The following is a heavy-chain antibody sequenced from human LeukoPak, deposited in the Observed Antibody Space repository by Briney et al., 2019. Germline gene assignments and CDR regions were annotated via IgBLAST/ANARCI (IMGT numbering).Heavy chain of an antibody. D-gene: IGHD2-2*01. V-gene: IGHV4-30-2*01. CDR2: IYHSGST. J-gene: IGHJ5*02. CDR1: GGSISSGGYS. Sequence: SETLSLICAVSGGSISSGGYSWSWIRQPPGKGLEWIGYIYHSGSTYYNPSLKSRVTISVDRSKNQFSLKLSSVTAADTAVYYCARASYGDIVVVPAASNWFDPWGQGTLVTVSS. CDR3: ARASYGDIVVVPAASNWFDP.